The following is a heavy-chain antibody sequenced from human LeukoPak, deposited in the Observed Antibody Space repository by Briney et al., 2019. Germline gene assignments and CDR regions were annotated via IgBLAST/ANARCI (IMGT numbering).Heavy chain of an antibody. CDR2: INPSGGST. CDR3: ARAGAYCGGDCYSFFFDY. D-gene: IGHD2-21*02. Sequence: ASVKVSCKASGGTFSSYAISWVRQAPGQGLEWMGIINPSGGSTSYAQKFQGRVTMTRDTSTSTVYMELSSLRSEDTAVYYCARAGAYCGGDCYSFFFDYWGQGTLVTVSS. J-gene: IGHJ4*02. V-gene: IGHV1-46*01. CDR1: GGTFSSYA.